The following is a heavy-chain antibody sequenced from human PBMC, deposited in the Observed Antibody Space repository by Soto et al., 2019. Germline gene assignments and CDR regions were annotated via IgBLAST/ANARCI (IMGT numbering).Heavy chain of an antibody. J-gene: IGHJ4*02. CDR1: GFTFSDYY. V-gene: IGHV3-11*01. Sequence: SLKISCAASGFTFSDYYMSWIRQAPGKGLEWVSYISSSGSTIYYADSVKGRFTISRDNAKNSLYLQMNSLRAEDTAVYYCARDQGPSMVRGVIVYYFDYWGQGTLVTVSS. D-gene: IGHD3-10*01. CDR2: ISSSGSTI. CDR3: ARDQGPSMVRGVIVYYFDY.